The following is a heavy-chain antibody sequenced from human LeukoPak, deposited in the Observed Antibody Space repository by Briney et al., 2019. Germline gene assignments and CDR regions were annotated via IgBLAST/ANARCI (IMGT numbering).Heavy chain of an antibody. V-gene: IGHV4-34*01. J-gene: IGHJ4*02. Sequence: SETLSLTCAVYGGSFSGYYWSWIRQPPGKGLEWIGEINHSGSTNYNPSLKSRVTISVDTSKNQFSLKLSSVTAADTAVYYCARDAKRYCSGGSCYPGGFDYWGQGTLVTVSS. CDR3: ARDAKRYCSGGSCYPGGFDY. CDR1: GGSFSGYY. CDR2: INHSGST. D-gene: IGHD2-15*01.